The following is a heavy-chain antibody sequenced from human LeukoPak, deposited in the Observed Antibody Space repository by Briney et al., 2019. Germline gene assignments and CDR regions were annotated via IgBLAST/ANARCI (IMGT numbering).Heavy chain of an antibody. Sequence: ASVKVSCKASVYTLTGYYLHWVRQAPGQRLEWMGWINPNTGATHSAQKFQGRITMTRDTSISTAYMDLSRLRSDDTAVYYCARDRVGSGWPRPYYFEVWGQGTLVTVSS. CDR3: ARDRVGSGWPRPYYFEV. D-gene: IGHD6-19*01. CDR1: VYTLTGYY. J-gene: IGHJ4*02. CDR2: INPNTGAT. V-gene: IGHV1-2*02.